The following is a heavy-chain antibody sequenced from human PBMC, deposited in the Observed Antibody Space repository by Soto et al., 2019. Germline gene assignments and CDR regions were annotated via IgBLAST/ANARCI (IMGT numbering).Heavy chain of an antibody. CDR1: GGYFSGYY. Sequence: SETLSLTCAVYGGYFSGYYWSWIRQPPGKGLEWIGEINHSGSTNYNPSLKSRVTISVDTSKNQFSLKLSSVTAADTAVYYCARGGFLFGPFVVKDGMDVWGQGTTVTVSS. CDR3: ARGGFLFGPFVVKDGMDV. CDR2: INHSGST. V-gene: IGHV4-34*01. D-gene: IGHD3-3*01. J-gene: IGHJ6*02.